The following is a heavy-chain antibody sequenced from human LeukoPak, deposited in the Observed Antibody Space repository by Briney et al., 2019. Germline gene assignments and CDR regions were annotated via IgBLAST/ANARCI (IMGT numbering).Heavy chain of an antibody. J-gene: IGHJ4*02. CDR1: GFTFSSYA. V-gene: IGHV3-48*01. D-gene: IGHD3-22*01. CDR3: ARNQEIDYYDSSGFYWGVEY. CDR2: ISGGGGTI. Sequence: GGSLRLSCAASGFTFSSYAMSWVRQAPGKGLEWVSYISGGGGTIYYADSVKGRFTISRDNAKNSLNLQMDSLRVEDTAVYYCARNQEIDYYDSSGFYWGVEYWGQGTLVTVSS.